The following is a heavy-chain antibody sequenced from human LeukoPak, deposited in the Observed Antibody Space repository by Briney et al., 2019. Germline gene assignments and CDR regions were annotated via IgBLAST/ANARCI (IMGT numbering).Heavy chain of an antibody. CDR3: AKNSGYSYGTVYYFDY. CDR2: ICGSGGST. D-gene: IGHD5-18*01. Sequence: GSLRLFCAASRFNLSRHGLSLVRQGPGKGVEWVSGICGSGGSTYNADSVKGRFTISRDNSKNTLYLQMNSLRAEDTAVYYCAKNSGYSYGTVYYFDYWGQGTLVTVSS. J-gene: IGHJ4*02. V-gene: IGHV3-23*01. CDR1: RFNLSRHG.